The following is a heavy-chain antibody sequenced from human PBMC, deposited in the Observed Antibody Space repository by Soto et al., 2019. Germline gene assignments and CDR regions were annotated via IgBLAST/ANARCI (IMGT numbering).Heavy chain of an antibody. V-gene: IGHV3-23*01. J-gene: IGHJ6*03. CDR2: FGGSGGT. CDR3: AKSQSSLYYMDV. CDR1: GFIFSNYA. Sequence: EVQVLESGGGLVQPGGSLRLSCVGSGFIFSNYAMAWVRQAPGKGLEWVSGFGGSGGTYYADSMKGRYTISRDNSKNTLYLQMNSLRVEDTAVYYCAKSQSSLYYMDVWGKGTAVTVSS.